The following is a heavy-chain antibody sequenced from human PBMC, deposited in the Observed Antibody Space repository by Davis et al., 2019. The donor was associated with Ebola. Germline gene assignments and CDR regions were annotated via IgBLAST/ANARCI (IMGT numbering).Heavy chain of an antibody. CDR3: ARVNYDILTGYDGMDV. V-gene: IGHV1-46*01. J-gene: IGHJ6*02. CDR1: GYTFTSYG. CDR2: INPSGGST. Sequence: AASVKVSCKASGYTFTSYGISWVRQAPGQGLEWMGIINPSGGSTSYAQKFQGRVTMTRDTSTSTVYMELSSLRSEDTAVYYCARVNYDILTGYDGMDVWGQGTTVTVSS. D-gene: IGHD3-9*01.